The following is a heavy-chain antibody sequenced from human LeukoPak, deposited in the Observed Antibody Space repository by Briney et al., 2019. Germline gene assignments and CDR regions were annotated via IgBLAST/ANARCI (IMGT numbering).Heavy chain of an antibody. V-gene: IGHV1-8*01. CDR1: GYTFTSYD. J-gene: IGHJ6*02. D-gene: IGHD5-18*01. CDR3: ARSRGTWIQLWLSGQVYYYYYGMDV. CDR2: MNPNSGNT. Sequence: ASVKVSCKASGYTFTSYDINWVRQATGQGLEWMGWMNPNSGNTGYAQKFQGRVTMTRNTSISTAYMELSSLRSEDTAVYYCARSRGTWIQLWLSGQVYYYYYGMDVWGQGTTVTVSS.